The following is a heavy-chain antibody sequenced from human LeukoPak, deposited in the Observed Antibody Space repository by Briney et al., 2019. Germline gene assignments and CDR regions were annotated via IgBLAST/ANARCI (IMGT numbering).Heavy chain of an antibody. CDR2: IYYSGST. J-gene: IGHJ6*02. CDR1: GGSISSYY. CDR3: AREVLPEDDIYGMDV. Sequence: PSETLSLICTVSGGSISSYYWSWIRQPPGKGLEWIGYIYYSGSTNYNPSLKSRVTISVDTSKNRFSLKLSSVTAADTAVYYCAREVLPEDDIYGMDVWGQGTTVTVSS. V-gene: IGHV4-59*01. D-gene: IGHD1-14*01.